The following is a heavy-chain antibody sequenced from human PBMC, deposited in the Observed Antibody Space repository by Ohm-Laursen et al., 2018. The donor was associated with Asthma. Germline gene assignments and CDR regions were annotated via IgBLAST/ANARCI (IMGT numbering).Heavy chain of an antibody. CDR1: GYTFTSYA. J-gene: IGHJ5*02. CDR2: INAGNGNT. D-gene: IGHD1-26*01. CDR3: ASSGSGSYFWFDP. V-gene: IGHV1-3*01. Sequence: VSSVKVSCKASGYTFTSYAMHWVRQAPGQRLEWMGWINAGNGNTKYSQKFQGRVTITRDTSASTAYMELSSLRSEDTAVYYCASSGSGSYFWFDPWGQGTLVTVSS.